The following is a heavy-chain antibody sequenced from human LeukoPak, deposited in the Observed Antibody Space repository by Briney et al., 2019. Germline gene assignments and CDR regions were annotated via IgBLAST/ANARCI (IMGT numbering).Heavy chain of an antibody. Sequence: GGSLRLSCAASGFTFSTYSMDWVRQAPGKGLEWVSYITTSSRNIYYADSVKGRFTISRDNAKNSLYLQMNSLRDEDTAVYYCARDRVAVAGSGPYFDYWGRGIVVTVSS. CDR2: ITTSSRNI. D-gene: IGHD6-19*01. CDR3: ARDRVAVAGSGPYFDY. J-gene: IGHJ4*02. V-gene: IGHV3-48*02. CDR1: GFTFSTYS.